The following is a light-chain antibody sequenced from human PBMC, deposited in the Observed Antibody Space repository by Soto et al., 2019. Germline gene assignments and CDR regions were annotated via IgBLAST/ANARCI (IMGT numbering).Light chain of an antibody. CDR2: EVY. CDR1: SNDIGGYNY. V-gene: IGLV2-14*01. Sequence: QSALTQPASVSGSPGQSITFSCTGTSNDIGGYNYVSWFQHHPDKAPKLIIYEVYDRPSGVSDHFSGSKSGNTASLTISGLQTEDEANYYCSSYTSTSRVFGGGTKVTVL. J-gene: IGLJ3*02. CDR3: SSYTSTSRV.